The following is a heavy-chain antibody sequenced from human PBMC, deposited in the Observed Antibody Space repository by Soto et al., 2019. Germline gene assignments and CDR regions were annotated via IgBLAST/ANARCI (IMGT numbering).Heavy chain of an antibody. CDR2: ISGSGGST. J-gene: IGHJ4*02. Sequence: GGSLRLSCAASGFTFSSYAMSWVRQAPGKGLEWVSAISGSGGSTYYADSVKGRFTISRDNSKNTLYLQMNSLRAEDTAVYYCARDLGPTTFLDYWGQGTLVTVSS. CDR1: GFTFSSYA. V-gene: IGHV3-23*01. CDR3: ARDLGPTTFLDY. D-gene: IGHD1-1*01.